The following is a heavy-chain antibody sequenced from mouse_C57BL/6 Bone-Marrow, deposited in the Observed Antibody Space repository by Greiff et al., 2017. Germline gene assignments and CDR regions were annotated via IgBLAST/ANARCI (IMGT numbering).Heavy chain of an antibody. D-gene: IGHD2-14*01. Sequence: VQLVESGPGPVAPSQSLSITCTVSGFSLTSYGVDWVRQSPGTGLEWLGVIWGVGSTNYNSALKSRLSISKDNSKSQVFLKMNSLQTDDTAMYYCARSLYYRAMDYWGQGTSVTVSS. V-gene: IGHV2-6*01. CDR3: ARSLYYRAMDY. CDR2: IWGVGST. J-gene: IGHJ4*01. CDR1: GFSLTSYG.